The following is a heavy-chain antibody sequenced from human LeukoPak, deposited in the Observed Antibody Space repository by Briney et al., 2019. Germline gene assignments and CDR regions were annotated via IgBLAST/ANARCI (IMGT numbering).Heavy chain of an antibody. CDR3: ARVQESQIDYYFDY. CDR2: IYYSGST. V-gene: IGHV4-61*01. J-gene: IGHJ4*02. CDR1: GYSISSGYY. Sequence: SETLSLTCTVSGYSISSGYYWSWIRQPPGKGLEWIGYIYYSGSTNYNPSLKSRVTISVDTSKNQFSLKLSSVTAADTAVYYCARVQESQIDYYFDYWGQGTLVTVSS. D-gene: IGHD3-9*01.